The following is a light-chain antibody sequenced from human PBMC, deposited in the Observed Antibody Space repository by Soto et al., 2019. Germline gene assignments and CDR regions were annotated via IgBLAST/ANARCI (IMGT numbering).Light chain of an antibody. CDR1: QSIASF. CDR3: QQSYSTPIT. V-gene: IGKV1-39*01. CDR2: AAS. J-gene: IGKJ5*01. Sequence: DIMIAQSPSPLSASLRDRVTITCRASQSIASFLNWYQQKPGKAPKLLISAASRLQSGVPSRFSGGGSGTDFTLTISSLQPEDFATYYCQQSYSTPITFGQGTRLEIK.